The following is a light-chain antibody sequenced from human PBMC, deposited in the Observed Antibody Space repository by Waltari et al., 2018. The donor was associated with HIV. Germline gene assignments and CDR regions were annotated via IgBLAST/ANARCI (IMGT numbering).Light chain of an antibody. V-gene: IGKV3-15*01. J-gene: IGKJ2*01. CDR3: QQYNNRPQYT. Sequence: EIVMTQSRAALAVSPGERATLSCRASQSVSSNLAWYQQRPGQAPRLLIYGASTRATGIAARCSGSGSGTEFTLSISSLQSEDFGIYYCQQYNNRPQYTFGQGTKREIK. CDR1: QSVSSN. CDR2: GAS.